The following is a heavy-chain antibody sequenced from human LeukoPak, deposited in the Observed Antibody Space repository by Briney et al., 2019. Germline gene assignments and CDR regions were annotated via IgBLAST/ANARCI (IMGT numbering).Heavy chain of an antibody. V-gene: IGHV3-21*04. Sequence: GGSLRLSCAASGFTFSSYSMTWVRQAPGKGLEWVSSISSSSSYIHYADSVKGRFTISRDNAKNSLYLQMNSLRAEDTAVYYCARDVNNWFDPWGQGTLVTVSS. CDR3: ARDVNNWFDP. J-gene: IGHJ5*02. CDR1: GFTFSSYS. CDR2: ISSSSSYI.